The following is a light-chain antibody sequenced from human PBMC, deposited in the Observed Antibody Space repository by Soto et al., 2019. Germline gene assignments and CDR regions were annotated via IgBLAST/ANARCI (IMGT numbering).Light chain of an antibody. CDR1: QSISTY. J-gene: IGKJ4*01. CDR2: AAS. Sequence: DIQMPQSPSALSASVGDRVTITCRASQSISTYLEWFQQKPGKAPKLLIYAASTLQSGVPSRFSGSGSGTDFTLTISCLQSEDFATYYCQQYYSYPLTFGGGTKVDIK. CDR3: QQYYSYPLT. V-gene: IGKV1-16*01.